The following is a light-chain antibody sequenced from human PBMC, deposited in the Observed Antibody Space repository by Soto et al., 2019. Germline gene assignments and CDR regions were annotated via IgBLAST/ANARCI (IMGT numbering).Light chain of an antibody. Sequence: EIVLTQSPGTLSLSPWERATPSCEASQSVNSDYLAWFQQKPGQAPRLLIYGASTRTTGIPDRVSGSGSGTDCTLTIGRREPGDVAVYYCLHYGGSPLTFGQGTRLEIK. CDR1: QSVNSDY. CDR3: LHYGGSPLT. CDR2: GAS. J-gene: IGKJ5*01. V-gene: IGKV3-20*01.